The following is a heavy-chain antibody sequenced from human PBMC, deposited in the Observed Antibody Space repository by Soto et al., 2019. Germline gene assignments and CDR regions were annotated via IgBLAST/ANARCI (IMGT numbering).Heavy chain of an antibody. CDR3: ARVRAVYYDSSGYSDYFDH. D-gene: IGHD3-22*01. V-gene: IGHV4-39*02. CDR1: GGSISSSSSY. Sequence: SETLSLTCNVSGGSISSSSSYWGWIRQPPGKGLEWVGNIFSDGSTYYTPSLEGRVTISVDTSKNQFSLRLTSVTAADTATYYCARVRAVYYDSSGYSDYFDHWGQGALVTVS. CDR2: IFSDGST. J-gene: IGHJ4*02.